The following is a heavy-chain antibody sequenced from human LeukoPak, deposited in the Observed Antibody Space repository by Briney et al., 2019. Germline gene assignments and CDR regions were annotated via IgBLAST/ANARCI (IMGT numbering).Heavy chain of an antibody. CDR3: AKDLAAAGTGRGFDY. Sequence: GGSLRLSCAASGFTVSSNYMHWVRQAPGKGLEWVSSISWNGDSIGYADSVKGRITISRDNAKNSLYLQMNSLRAEDTALYYCAKDLAAAGTGRGFDYWGQGTLVTVSS. V-gene: IGHV3-9*01. D-gene: IGHD6-13*01. CDR1: GFTVSSNY. CDR2: ISWNGDSI. J-gene: IGHJ4*02.